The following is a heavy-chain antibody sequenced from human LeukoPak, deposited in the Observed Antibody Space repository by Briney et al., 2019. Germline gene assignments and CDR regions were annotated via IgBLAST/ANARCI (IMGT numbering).Heavy chain of an antibody. CDR3: ARSGDVGSCVQ. D-gene: IGHD2-15*01. Sequence: SGKVCCTASGGTFTSYAISWVRQAPGQGLEWMGGIILIFGTANYAQKFQGRVTITADESTSTTYMDLSSRRSEDPAVYYCARSGDVGSCVQGGQGTLLTVSS. J-gene: IGHJ4*02. CDR1: GGTFTSYA. CDR2: IILIFGTA. V-gene: IGHV1-69*01.